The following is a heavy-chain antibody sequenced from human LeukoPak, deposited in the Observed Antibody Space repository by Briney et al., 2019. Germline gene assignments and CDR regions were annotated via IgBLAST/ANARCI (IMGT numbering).Heavy chain of an antibody. V-gene: IGHV4-4*07. CDR1: GGSISYYY. Sequence: PSETLSLTCTVSGGSISYYYWTWIRQPAGKGLEWIGRIHSSGGANYNPSLKSRVTMSVDTSKNQFSLRLSSVTAADTAVYYCARDPHGSSGWYDYWGQGILVTVSS. D-gene: IGHD6-19*01. CDR2: IHSSGGA. CDR3: ARDPHGSSGWYDY. J-gene: IGHJ4*02.